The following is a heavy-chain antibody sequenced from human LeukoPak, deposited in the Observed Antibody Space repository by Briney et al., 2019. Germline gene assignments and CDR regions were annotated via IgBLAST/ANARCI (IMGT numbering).Heavy chain of an antibody. CDR2: INTQGTYT. Sequence: PGGSLRLSCAVSGITFSSYWMHWVRQDPGRGLLWVSRINTQGTYTNYADSVKGRFTISRDNSKNTLYLQMNSLRAEDTAVYYCARDFFRYSSSSQDYWGQGTLVTVSS. CDR1: GITFSSYW. J-gene: IGHJ4*02. CDR3: ARDFFRYSSSSQDY. V-gene: IGHV3-74*01. D-gene: IGHD6-6*01.